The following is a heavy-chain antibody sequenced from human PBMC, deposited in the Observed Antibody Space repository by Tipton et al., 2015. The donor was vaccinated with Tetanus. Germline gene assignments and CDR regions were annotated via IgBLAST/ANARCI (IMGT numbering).Heavy chain of an antibody. Sequence: TLSLTCTVSGGSISSYYWSWIRQPPGKRLEWIGYIYYSGSINYNPSLKSRVTISVDTSKNQFSLKLSSVTAADTAVYYCARLTTPFNTFDLWGQGRLVTVSS. CDR3: ARLTTPFNTFDL. V-gene: IGHV4-59*01. J-gene: IGHJ3*01. D-gene: IGHD1-1*01. CDR2: IYYSGSI. CDR1: GGSISSYY.